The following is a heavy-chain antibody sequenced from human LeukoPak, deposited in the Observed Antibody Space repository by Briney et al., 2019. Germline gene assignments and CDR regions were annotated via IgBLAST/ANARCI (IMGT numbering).Heavy chain of an antibody. CDR2: IYYSGST. V-gene: IGHV4-59*01. Sequence: PSETLPLTCTVSGGSISSYYWSWIRQPPGKGLEWIGYIYYSGSTNYNPSLKSRVTISVDTSKNQFSLKLSSVTAADTAVYYCARRFDLWGRGTLVTVSS. J-gene: IGHJ2*01. CDR3: ARRFDL. CDR1: GGSISSYY.